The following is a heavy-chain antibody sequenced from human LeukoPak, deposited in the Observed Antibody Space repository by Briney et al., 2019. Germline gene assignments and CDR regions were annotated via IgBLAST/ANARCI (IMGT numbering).Heavy chain of an antibody. V-gene: IGHV3-23*01. Sequence: GGSLRLSCAASGFSFSSYAMSWVRQAPRKGLEWVSVVSGSGSSTDYADSVKGRFTISRDNSKNTLYLQMSSLSAEDTAVYYCAKMNVLTGYYTPNFDFWGQGTLVTVSS. CDR2: VSGSGSST. D-gene: IGHD3-9*01. CDR3: AKMNVLTGYYTPNFDF. J-gene: IGHJ4*02. CDR1: GFSFSSYA.